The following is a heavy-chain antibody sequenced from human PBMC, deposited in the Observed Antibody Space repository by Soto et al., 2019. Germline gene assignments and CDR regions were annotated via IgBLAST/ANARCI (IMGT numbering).Heavy chain of an antibody. CDR2: ISLYHHST. D-gene: IGHD2-21*02. V-gene: IGHV1-46*01. CDR3: ARELYSCGGDCPYYMDY. Sequence: SVKVSCKTSGYPFTDYFIHWVRQAPGQGLEWMGIISLYHHSTSYAQKFQGRLTVTADASTTTVYMDLSSLTSEDSAVYWCARELYSCGGDCPYYMDYWGQGTLVTVSS. CDR1: GYPFTDYF. J-gene: IGHJ4*02.